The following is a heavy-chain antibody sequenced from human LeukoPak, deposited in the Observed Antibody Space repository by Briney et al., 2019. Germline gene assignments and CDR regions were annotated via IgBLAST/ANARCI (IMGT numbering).Heavy chain of an antibody. CDR3: ARHDPSGIEAAGNY. J-gene: IGHJ4*02. CDR2: ISAYNGNT. D-gene: IGHD6-13*01. Sequence: AASVKVSCKASGYTFTSYGISWVRQAPGQGLEWMGWISAYNGNTNYAQKLQGRVTMTTDTSTSTAYMELGSLRSEDTAVYYCARHDPSGIEAAGNYWGQGTLVTVSS. V-gene: IGHV1-18*01. CDR1: GYTFTSYG.